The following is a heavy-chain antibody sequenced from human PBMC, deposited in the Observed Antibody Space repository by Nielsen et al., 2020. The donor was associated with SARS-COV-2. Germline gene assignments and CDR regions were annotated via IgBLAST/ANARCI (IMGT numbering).Heavy chain of an antibody. CDR1: RFSFRTYG. CDR2: MSYDGSLK. D-gene: IGHD6-19*01. J-gene: IGHJ4*02. CDR3: ARESAMAGFDY. Sequence: GESLKTSCEASRFSFRTYGMHWVRQAPGKGLEWVAVMSYDGSLKFYADSVKGRFTISRDNSKNTSFLQMSSLRPEDAAVYYCARESAMAGFDYWGLGTLVTVSS. V-gene: IGHV3-30*03.